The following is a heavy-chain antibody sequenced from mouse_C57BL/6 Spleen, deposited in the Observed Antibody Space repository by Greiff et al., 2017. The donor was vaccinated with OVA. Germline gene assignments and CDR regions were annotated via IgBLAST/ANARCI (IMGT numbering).Heavy chain of an antibody. CDR3: AREGDGYYGGFAY. J-gene: IGHJ3*01. CDR1: GYTFTSYW. V-gene: IGHV1-72*01. CDR2: IDPNRGGT. Sequence: QVQLQQPGAELVKPGASVQLSCKASGYTFTSYWMHWVKQRPERGLEWIGRIDPNRGGTKYNEKFQSKATLTVDKPSSTAYMQLSSLTSEDSAVDYCAREGDGYYGGFAYWGQGTLVTVSA. D-gene: IGHD2-3*01.